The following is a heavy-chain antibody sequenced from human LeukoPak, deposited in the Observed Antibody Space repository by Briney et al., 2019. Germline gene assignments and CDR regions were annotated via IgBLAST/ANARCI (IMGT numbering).Heavy chain of an antibody. CDR3: ARGDSSSWYWYYYYGMDV. V-gene: IGHV1-2*02. Sequence: ASVKVSCKASGYTFTGYYMHWVRQAPGQGLEWMGWINPNSGGTNYAQKFQGRVTMTRDTSISTAYMELSRLRSDDTAVCYCARGDSSSWYWYYYYGMDVWGQGTTVTVSS. D-gene: IGHD6-13*01. CDR1: GYTFTGYY. J-gene: IGHJ6*02. CDR2: INPNSGGT.